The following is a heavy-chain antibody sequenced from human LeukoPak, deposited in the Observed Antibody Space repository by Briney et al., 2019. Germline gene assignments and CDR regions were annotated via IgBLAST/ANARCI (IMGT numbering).Heavy chain of an antibody. V-gene: IGHV1-18*01. J-gene: IGHJ4*02. CDR2: ISAYNGNT. D-gene: IGHD1-1*01. CDR3: ARDGEAKGQLEL. CDR1: RGTFSSYA. Sequence: ASVKVSCKASRGTFSSYAISWVRQAPGQGLEWMGWISAYNGNTNHAQKLQGRVTMTTDTSTSTAYMELRSLRSDDTAVYYCARDGEAKGQLELWGQGTLVTVSS.